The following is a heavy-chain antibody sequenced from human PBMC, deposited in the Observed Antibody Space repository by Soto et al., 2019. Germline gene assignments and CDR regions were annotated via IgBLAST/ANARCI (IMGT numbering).Heavy chain of an antibody. CDR3: ARVIGSNLRNWFDP. CDR1: GGTFSSYA. D-gene: IGHD4-4*01. Sequence: ASVKVSCKASGGTFSSYAISWVRQAPGQGLEWMGGIIPIFGTANYAQKFQGRVTITADESTSTAYMELSSLRSEDTAVYYCARVIGSNLRNWFDPWGQGTLVTVSS. J-gene: IGHJ5*02. CDR2: IIPIFGTA. V-gene: IGHV1-69*13.